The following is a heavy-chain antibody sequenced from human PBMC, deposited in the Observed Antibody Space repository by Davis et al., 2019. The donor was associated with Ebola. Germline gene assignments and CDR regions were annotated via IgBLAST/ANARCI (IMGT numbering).Heavy chain of an antibody. CDR1: GYTFTSYY. Sequence: ASVKVSCKASGYTFTSYYMHWVRQAPGQGLEWMGIINPSGGSTSYAQKFQGRVTMTRDTSISTAYMELSRLRSDDTAVYYCARVITRGAAEDYWGQGTLVTVSS. J-gene: IGHJ4*02. D-gene: IGHD3-22*01. CDR3: ARVITRGAAEDY. V-gene: IGHV1-46*01. CDR2: INPSGGST.